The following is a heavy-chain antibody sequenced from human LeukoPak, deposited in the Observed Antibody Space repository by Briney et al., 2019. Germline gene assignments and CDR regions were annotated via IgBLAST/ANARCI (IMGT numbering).Heavy chain of an antibody. CDR2: INHSGST. Sequence: SWVRQAPGKGQEWVGEINHSGSTNYNPSLKSRVTISVDTSKNQFSLKLSSVTAADTAVYYCAREYYDSSGYYPNKDGYFDYWGQGTLVTVSS. J-gene: IGHJ4*02. D-gene: IGHD3-22*01. V-gene: IGHV4-34*01. CDR3: AREYYDSSGYYPNKDGYFDY.